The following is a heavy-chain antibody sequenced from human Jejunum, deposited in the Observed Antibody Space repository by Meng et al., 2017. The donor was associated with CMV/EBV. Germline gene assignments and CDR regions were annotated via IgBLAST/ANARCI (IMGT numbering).Heavy chain of an antibody. D-gene: IGHD3-22*01. CDR3: ASSYDSSGYYDMSRYYFDY. Sequence: SNYCGGWIRQPPGKGLEWSASIYYSGSSYYNPSLKSRVTISVDTSKNQFSLKLSSVTAADTAVYYCASSYDSSGYYDMSRYYFDYWGQGTLVTVSS. CDR1: SNYC. V-gene: IGHV4-39*07. CDR2: IYYSGSS. J-gene: IGHJ4*02.